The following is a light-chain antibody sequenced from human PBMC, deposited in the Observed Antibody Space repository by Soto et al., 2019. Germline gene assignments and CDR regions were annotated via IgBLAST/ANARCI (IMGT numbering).Light chain of an antibody. Sequence: ENVLTQSPGTLSLSPGERATLSCRASQTISRNYLAWYQHKVGQAPSLLIYAASVRATGVSDRFSGSGSGTDFTLTISRLEPEDFAVYYCQQYGSSPPHTFGQGTRLEIK. CDR1: QTISRNY. CDR3: QQYGSSPPHT. V-gene: IGKV3-20*01. J-gene: IGKJ5*01. CDR2: AAS.